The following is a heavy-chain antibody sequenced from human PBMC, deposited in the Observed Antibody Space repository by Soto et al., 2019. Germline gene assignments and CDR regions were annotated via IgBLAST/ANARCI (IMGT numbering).Heavy chain of an antibody. CDR3: AIRLTGGYCSGGSCYQNYYYYYYMDV. D-gene: IGHD2-15*01. CDR1: GGSISSYY. J-gene: IGHJ6*03. V-gene: IGHV4-59*08. CDR2: IYYSGST. Sequence: SETLSLTCTVSGGSISSYYWSWIRQPPGKGLEWIGYIYYSGSTNYNPSLKSRVTISVDTSKNQFSLKLSSVTAADTAVYYCAIRLTGGYCSGGSCYQNYYYYYYMDVWGKGTTVTVSS.